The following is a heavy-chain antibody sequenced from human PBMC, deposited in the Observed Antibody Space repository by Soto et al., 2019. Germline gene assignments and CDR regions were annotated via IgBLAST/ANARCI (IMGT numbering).Heavy chain of an antibody. D-gene: IGHD2-15*01. CDR2: IYYSGST. Sequence: PSETLSLTCTVSGGSISSSSYYWGWIRQPPGKGLEWIGSIYYSGSTYYNPSLKSRVTISVDTSKNQFSLKLSSVTAADTAVYYCARLGYCSGGSCYYLGYYYYYMDVWGKGTTVTVSS. CDR3: ARLGYCSGGSCYYLGYYYYYMDV. J-gene: IGHJ6*03. CDR1: GGSISSSSYY. V-gene: IGHV4-39*01.